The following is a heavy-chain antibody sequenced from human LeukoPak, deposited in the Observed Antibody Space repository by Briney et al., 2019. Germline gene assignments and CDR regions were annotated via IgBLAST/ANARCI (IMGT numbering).Heavy chain of an antibody. CDR2: ISGSGGST. Sequence: PGGSLRLSCAASGFTFSSYGMSWVRQAPGKGPEWVSAISGSGGSTYYADSVKGRFTISRDNSKNTLYLQMNSLRAEDTAVYYCAKALSRSRSIAVAGYACGFDYWGQGTLVTVSS. CDR3: AKALSRSRSIAVAGYACGFDY. J-gene: IGHJ4*02. V-gene: IGHV3-23*01. CDR1: GFTFSSYG. D-gene: IGHD6-19*01.